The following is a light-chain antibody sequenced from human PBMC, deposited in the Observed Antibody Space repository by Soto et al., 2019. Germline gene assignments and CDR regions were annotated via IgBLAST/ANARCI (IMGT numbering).Light chain of an antibody. Sequence: IGFTQSPGTLSLSPGERATLSFRASQSVSSNYLAWYQQKPGQAPRLLIYRTSNRATGIPDRFSGSGSGTDFTLTISRLEPEDFAVYCCQQYDTSPRTFGQGTKVDIK. CDR1: QSVSSNY. V-gene: IGKV3-20*01. J-gene: IGKJ1*01. CDR3: QQYDTSPRT. CDR2: RTS.